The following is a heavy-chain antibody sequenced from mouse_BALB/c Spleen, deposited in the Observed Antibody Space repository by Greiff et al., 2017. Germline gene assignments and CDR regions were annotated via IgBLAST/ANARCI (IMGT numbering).Heavy chain of an antibody. Sequence: QVQLQQSGPELVKPGASVRISCKASGYTFTSYYIHWVKQRPGQGLEWIGWIYPGNVNTKYNEKFKGKATLTADKSSSTAYMQLNSLTSEDSAVYFCKTKTYYPYAMDYWGQGTSVTVSS. CDR2: IYPGNVNT. CDR1: GYTFTSYY. J-gene: IGHJ4*01. CDR3: KTKTYYPYAMDY. D-gene: IGHD2-10*01. V-gene: IGHV1S56*01.